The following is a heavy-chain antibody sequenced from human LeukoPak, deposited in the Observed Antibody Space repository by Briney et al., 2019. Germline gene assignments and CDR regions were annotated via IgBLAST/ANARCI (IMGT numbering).Heavy chain of an antibody. CDR1: GGSFSGYY. D-gene: IGHD4-17*01. CDR2: INHSGST. CDR3: ARRRAGSYGDYFDY. J-gene: IGHJ4*02. Sequence: SETLSLTCAVYGGSFSGYYWSWIRQPPGKGLEWIGEINHSGSTNYNPSLKSRVTISVDTSKNQFSLKLSSVTAADTAVYYCARRRAGSYGDYFDYWGQGTLVTVSS. V-gene: IGHV4-34*01.